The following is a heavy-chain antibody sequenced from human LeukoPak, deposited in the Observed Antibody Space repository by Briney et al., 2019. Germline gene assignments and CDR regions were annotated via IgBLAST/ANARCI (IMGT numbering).Heavy chain of an antibody. V-gene: IGHV4-61*01. D-gene: IGHD2-21*02. CDR3: ARGRSLLAYCGGDCYSEYFDY. Sequence: SETLSLTCTVSGGSVSSGSYYCSWIRQPPGKGLEWIGYIYYTGSSNSNPSLKSRVTMSVDTSKNQFSLKLSSVTAADTAVYYCARGRSLLAYCGGDCYSEYFDYWGQGTLVTVSS. CDR2: IYYTGSS. CDR1: GGSVSSGSYY. J-gene: IGHJ4*02.